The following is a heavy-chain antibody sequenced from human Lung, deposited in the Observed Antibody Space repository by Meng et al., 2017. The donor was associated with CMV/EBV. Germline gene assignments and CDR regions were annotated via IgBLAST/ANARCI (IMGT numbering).Heavy chain of an antibody. CDR1: GYTFTSYD. Sequence: ASVXVSCKASGYTFTSYDISWVRQAPGQGLEWMGWMNPNSGNTDSAQNFQGRVTMTRNTSISTAYMELSSLRSEDTAVYYCARAVYCIGTTCFFNPMDVWXQGTTVTVSS. V-gene: IGHV1-8*01. J-gene: IGHJ6*02. D-gene: IGHD2-2*01. CDR2: MNPNSGNT. CDR3: ARAVYCIGTTCFFNPMDV.